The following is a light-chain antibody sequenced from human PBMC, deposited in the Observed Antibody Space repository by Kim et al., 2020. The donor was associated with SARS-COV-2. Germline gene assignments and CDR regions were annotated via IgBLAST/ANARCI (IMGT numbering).Light chain of an antibody. V-gene: IGLV4-69*01. CDR3: QTWDTGIRV. CDR2: VNSDGSH. CDR1: SGHSSHA. J-gene: IGLJ3*02. Sequence: QPVLTQSPSASASLGASVKLTCTLSSGHSSHAIAWHQQKPEKGPRYLMKVNSDGSHTKGDGIPDRFSGSSSGADSYLTISSLQSDDEADYYCQTWDTGIRVFGGGTQLTVL.